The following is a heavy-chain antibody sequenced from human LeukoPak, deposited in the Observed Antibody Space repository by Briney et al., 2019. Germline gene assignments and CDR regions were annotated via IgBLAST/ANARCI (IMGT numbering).Heavy chain of an antibody. CDR2: ISAYNGNT. CDR3: ARDLGYSSGWYDDY. Sequence: ASVKVSCKASGYTFTSYYMHWVRQAPGQGLEWMGWISAYNGNTNYAQKLQGRVTMTTDTSTSTAYMELRSLRSDDTAVYYCARDLGYSSGWYDDYWGQGTLVTVSS. V-gene: IGHV1-18*04. D-gene: IGHD6-19*01. J-gene: IGHJ4*02. CDR1: GYTFTSYY.